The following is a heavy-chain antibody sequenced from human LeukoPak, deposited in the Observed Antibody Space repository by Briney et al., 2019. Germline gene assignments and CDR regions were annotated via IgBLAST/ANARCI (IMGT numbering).Heavy chain of an antibody. CDR2: ISSSSSYI. CDR1: GFTFSSYS. V-gene: IGHV3-21*01. CDR3: AILGLYDSSGYPEDY. J-gene: IGHJ4*02. D-gene: IGHD3-22*01. Sequence: GGSLRLSCAASGFTFSSYSMNWVRQAPGKGLEWVSSISSSSSYIYYADSVRGRFTISRDNVKNSLYLQMNSLRAEDTAVYYCAILGLYDSSGYPEDYWGQGTLVTVSS.